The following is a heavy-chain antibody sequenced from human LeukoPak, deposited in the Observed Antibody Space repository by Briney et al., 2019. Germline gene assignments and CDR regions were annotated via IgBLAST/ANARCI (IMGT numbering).Heavy chain of an antibody. CDR3: VRIAVAGTFDY. V-gene: IGHV4-34*01. CDR1: GGSFSGYY. D-gene: IGHD6-19*01. J-gene: IGHJ4*02. Sequence: SETLSLTCAVYGGSFSGYYWSWIRQPPGKGLEWIGEINHSGSTNYNPSLKSRVTISVDTSKNQFSLKLSSVTAADTAVYYCVRIAVAGTFDYWGQGTLVTVSS. CDR2: INHSGST.